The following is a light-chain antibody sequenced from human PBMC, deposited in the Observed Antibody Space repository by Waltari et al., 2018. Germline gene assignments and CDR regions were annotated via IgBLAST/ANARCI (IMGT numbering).Light chain of an antibody. CDR1: QSIRNNV. V-gene: IGKV3-20*01. CDR2: GAS. J-gene: IGKJ2*01. CDR3: HQYDTSPYT. Sequence: EIVLTQFPGTLSLSPGERATLSCRASQSIRNNVLAWYQEKPGQAPRPLLYGASIRAPGIPDRFSGSGSGTDFTLTISRLEPEDFAVYYCHQYDTSPYTFCQGTKLDIK.